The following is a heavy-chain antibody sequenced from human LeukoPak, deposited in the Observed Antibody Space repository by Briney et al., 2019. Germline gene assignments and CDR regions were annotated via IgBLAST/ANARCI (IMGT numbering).Heavy chain of an antibody. Sequence: GGSLRLSCAASGFTFSSYEMNWVRQAPGKGLEWVSYISSSGSTIYYADSVKGRFSISRDNAKNSLYLQMNSLRAEDTAVYYCARGRAPEFGEFFWGYREDNWFDPWGQGTLVTVSS. CDR2: ISSSGSTI. D-gene: IGHD3-10*01. CDR1: GFTFSSYE. J-gene: IGHJ5*02. V-gene: IGHV3-48*03. CDR3: ARGRAPEFGEFFWGYREDNWFDP.